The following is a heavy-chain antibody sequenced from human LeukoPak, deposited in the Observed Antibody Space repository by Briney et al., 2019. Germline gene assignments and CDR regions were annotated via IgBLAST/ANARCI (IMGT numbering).Heavy chain of an antibody. D-gene: IGHD3-3*01. Sequence: GGSLRLSCAASGFTFSSYGMHWVRQAPGKGLEWVAVISYGGSNKYYADSVKGRFTISRDNSKNTLYLQMNSLRAEDTAVYYCAKDAKYYDFWSGYYNLWGQGTLVTVSS. CDR1: GFTFSSYG. CDR2: ISYGGSNK. V-gene: IGHV3-30*18. J-gene: IGHJ5*02. CDR3: AKDAKYYDFWSGYYNL.